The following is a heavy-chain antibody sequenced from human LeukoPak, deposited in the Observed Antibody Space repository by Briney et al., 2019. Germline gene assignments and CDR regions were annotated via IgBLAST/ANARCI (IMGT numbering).Heavy chain of an antibody. D-gene: IGHD3-3*01. Sequence: ASVKVSCKGSGYIFTGYYIHWVRQAPGQGLEWMGWINPYSGGTKYIQKFQGRVTMTWDTSISTAYMELSSLTSDDTAVYYCANSRFLEWLLFDSWGQGTLVTVSS. V-gene: IGHV1-2*02. CDR3: ANSRFLEWLLFDS. J-gene: IGHJ4*02. CDR2: INPYSGGT. CDR1: GYIFTGYY.